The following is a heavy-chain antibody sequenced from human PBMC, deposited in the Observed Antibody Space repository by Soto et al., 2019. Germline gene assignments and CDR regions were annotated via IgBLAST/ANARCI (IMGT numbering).Heavy chain of an antibody. V-gene: IGHV4-30-4*01. J-gene: IGHJ5*02. Sequence: QVQLQESGPGLVKPSQTLSLTCTVSGGSISSGDYYWSWIRQPPGKGLEWIGYIYYSGSTYYNPSLKSRVTISVDTSKNQFSLKLSSVTAADTAVYYCARALWFGELLSGRFNWFDPGAREPWSPSPQ. CDR2: IYYSGST. CDR3: ARALWFGELLSGRFNWFDP. D-gene: IGHD3-10*01. CDR1: GGSISSGDYY.